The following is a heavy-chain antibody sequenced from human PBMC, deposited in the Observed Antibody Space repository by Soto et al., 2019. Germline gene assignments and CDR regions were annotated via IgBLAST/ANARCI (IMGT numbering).Heavy chain of an antibody. Sequence: SETLSLTCTVSGGSISNYYWSWIRQPPGKGLEWIGYIFYSGSTKYNPSLKSRATISIDTSKNQVSLKLSSVTAEDTAVYYCATLPRGHRGQGTLVTVSS. J-gene: IGHJ4*02. D-gene: IGHD3-10*01. CDR1: GGSISNYY. CDR2: IFYSGST. CDR3: ATLPRGH. V-gene: IGHV4-59*08.